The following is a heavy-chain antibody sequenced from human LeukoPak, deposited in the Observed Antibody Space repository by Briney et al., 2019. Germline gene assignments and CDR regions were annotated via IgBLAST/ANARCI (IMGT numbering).Heavy chain of an antibody. CDR3: ARGPLGDYCGGDCYHAFDI. D-gene: IGHD2-21*01. V-gene: IGHV1-69*13. J-gene: IGHJ3*02. CDR1: GGTFSSYA. Sequence: SVKVSCKASGGTFSSYAISWVRQAPGQGLEWMGGIIPIFGTANYAQKFQGRVTITADESTSTAYMELSSLRSEDTAVYYCARGPLGDYCGGDCYHAFDIWGQGTMVTVSS. CDR2: IIPIFGTA.